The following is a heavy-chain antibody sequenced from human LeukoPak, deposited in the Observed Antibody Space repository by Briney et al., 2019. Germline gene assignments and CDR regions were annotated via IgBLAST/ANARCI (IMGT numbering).Heavy chain of an antibody. Sequence: GGSLRLSCAASGFTFDDYGMSWVRQAPGKGLEWVSGINWNGGSTGYADSVKGRFTISRDNAKNSLYLQMNSLRAEDTAVYYCARAPLELERENWFDPWGQGALVTVSS. V-gene: IGHV3-20*04. CDR2: INWNGGST. J-gene: IGHJ5*02. CDR1: GFTFDDYG. D-gene: IGHD1-1*01. CDR3: ARAPLELERENWFDP.